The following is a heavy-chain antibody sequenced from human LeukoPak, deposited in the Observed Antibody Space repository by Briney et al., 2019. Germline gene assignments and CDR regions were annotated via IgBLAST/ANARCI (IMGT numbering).Heavy chain of an antibody. CDR1: GFTFSSYW. J-gene: IGHJ4*02. Sequence: GGSLRLSCAASGFTFSSYWMSWVRQAPGKGLEWVANINQDGSEQYYVDSVKGRFTISRDNTKNSLYLQMNSLRAEDTAVYYCARVGYCSTTSCYWRAFDYWGQGTLVTVSS. CDR2: INQDGSEQ. D-gene: IGHD2-2*01. CDR3: ARVGYCSTTSCYWRAFDY. V-gene: IGHV3-7*01.